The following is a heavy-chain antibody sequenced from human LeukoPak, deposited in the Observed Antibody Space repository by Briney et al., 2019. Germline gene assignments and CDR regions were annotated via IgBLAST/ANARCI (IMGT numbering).Heavy chain of an antibody. CDR1: GFTFSSYE. CDR2: ISSSGSTI. J-gene: IGHJ4*02. CDR3: ASSIAVAGRLFDY. Sequence: GGSLRLSCAAFGFTFSSYEMNWVRQAPGKGLEWVSYISSSGSTIYYADSVKGRFTISGDNAKNSLYLQMNSLRAEDTAVYYCASSIAVAGRLFDYWGQGTLVTVSS. D-gene: IGHD6-19*01. V-gene: IGHV3-48*03.